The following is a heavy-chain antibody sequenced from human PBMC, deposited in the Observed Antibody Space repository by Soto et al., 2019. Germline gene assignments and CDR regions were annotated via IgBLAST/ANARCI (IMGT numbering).Heavy chain of an antibody. V-gene: IGHV1-2*04. CDR2: INPNSGGT. CDR3: ARGPLNCSGGSCYATDRFYYYYGMDV. J-gene: IGHJ6*02. Sequence: ASVKVSCKASGYTFTGYYMHWVRQAPGQGLEWMGWINPNSGGTNYAQKFQGWVTMTRDTSISTAYMELSRLRSDDTAVYYCARGPLNCSGGSCYATDRFYYYYGMDVWGQGTTVTVS. D-gene: IGHD2-15*01. CDR1: GYTFTGYY.